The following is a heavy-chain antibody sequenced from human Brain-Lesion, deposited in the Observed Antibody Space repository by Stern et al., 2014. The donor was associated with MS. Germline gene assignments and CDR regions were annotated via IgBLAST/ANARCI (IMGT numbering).Heavy chain of an antibody. CDR3: ARQALYGDLDFDS. Sequence: VQLVESGPGLVKPSETLSLTCTVSGGSISSSSYYWGWIRQPPGQGLEWIGSIYYRGSSYYNSSLKSRVTISVDTSKNRFPLKVTSVTAADTAVYYCARQALYGDLDFDSWGQGTLVTVSS. J-gene: IGHJ4*02. D-gene: IGHD4-17*01. CDR2: IYYRGSS. V-gene: IGHV4-39*01. CDR1: GGSISSSSYY.